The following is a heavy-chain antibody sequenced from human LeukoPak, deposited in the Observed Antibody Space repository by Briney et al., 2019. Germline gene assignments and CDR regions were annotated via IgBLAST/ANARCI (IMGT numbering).Heavy chain of an antibody. Sequence: PGGSLRLSCAASGFTFSSYSMNWIRQAPGKGLEWVSCITRSSIYIYYADSVKGRFTISRDNAKNSLYLQMNSLRAEDTAVYYCAREPTYSNSWYTNCDYWGQGTLVTVSS. CDR1: GFTFSSYS. CDR3: AREPTYSNSWYTNCDY. CDR2: ITRSSIYI. V-gene: IGHV3-21*01. J-gene: IGHJ4*02. D-gene: IGHD6-13*01.